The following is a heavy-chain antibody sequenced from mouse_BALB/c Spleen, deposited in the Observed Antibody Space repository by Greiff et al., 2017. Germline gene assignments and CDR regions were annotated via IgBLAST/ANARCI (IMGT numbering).Heavy chain of an antibody. J-gene: IGHJ2*01. V-gene: IGHV1-54*01. CDR3: ARWRPVLRFFDY. Sequence: QVQLQQSGAELVRPGTSVKVSCKASGYAFTNYLIEWVKQRPGQGLEWIGVINPGSGGTNYNEKFKGKATLTADKSSSTAYMQLSSLTSDDSAVYFCARWRPVLRFFDYWGQGTTLTVSS. CDR1: GYAFTNYL. CDR2: INPGSGGT. D-gene: IGHD1-1*01.